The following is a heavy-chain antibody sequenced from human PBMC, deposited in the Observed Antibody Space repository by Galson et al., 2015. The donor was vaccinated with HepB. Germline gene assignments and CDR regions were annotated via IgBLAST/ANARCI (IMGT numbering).Heavy chain of an antibody. D-gene: IGHD3-3*01. Sequence: LSLTCTVSGGSISSGDYYWSWIRQSPGKGLEWIGFIYHSGTTYSNPSLGSRGTISIDTSKNQFYLNLNSVTAADAAVYYCARAGRMTPLGVVIAVDSWGRGTLVTVSS. CDR3: ARAGRMTPLGVVIAVDS. CDR2: IYHSGTT. J-gene: IGHJ4*02. CDR1: GGSISSGDYY. V-gene: IGHV4-30-4*08.